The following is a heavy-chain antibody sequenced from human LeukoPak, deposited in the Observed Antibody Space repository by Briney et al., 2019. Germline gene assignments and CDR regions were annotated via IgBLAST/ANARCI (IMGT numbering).Heavy chain of an antibody. V-gene: IGHV3-74*01. J-gene: IGHJ5*02. CDR1: GXAFSTYW. CDR2: IDSDGTRT. D-gene: IGHD2-21*02. CDR3: ARSPNCGGDCS. Sequence: PGGSLRLSCAASGXAFSTYWMHWVRQAPGKGLVWVSRIDSDGTRTTYADSVKGRFTISRDNAKNTLYLQMNSLRAEDTAVYYCARSPNCGGDCSWGQGTLVTVSS.